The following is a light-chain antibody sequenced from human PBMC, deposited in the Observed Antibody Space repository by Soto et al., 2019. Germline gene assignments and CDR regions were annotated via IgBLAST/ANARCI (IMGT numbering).Light chain of an antibody. CDR3: ASWDDTLNDLL. V-gene: IGLV2-8*01. J-gene: IGLJ2*01. CDR1: GTDVGQYNY. Sequence: QSALTQPPSASGSPGQSVTISCTGAGTDVGQYNYVSWYQQHPGKAPKLLIHHVSRRPSGVPARFSGSKSGNTASLAISGLQSEDEADYHCASWDDTLNDLLFGGGTKLTVL. CDR2: HVS.